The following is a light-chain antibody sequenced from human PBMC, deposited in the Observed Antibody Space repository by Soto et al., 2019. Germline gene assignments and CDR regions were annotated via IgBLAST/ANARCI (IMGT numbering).Light chain of an antibody. Sequence: QSGLTQPGSVSGCRVQSITISCTGTSSDVDGYNYVSWYQQHPGKATKLMIYEVSNRPSGVSNRFSGSKSGHMASLTISGLQSEAEADYFCSSYPSSATIEIFSIGT. CDR3: SSYPSSATIEI. V-gene: IGLV2-14*01. CDR1: SSDVDGYNY. J-gene: IGLJ6*01. CDR2: EVS.